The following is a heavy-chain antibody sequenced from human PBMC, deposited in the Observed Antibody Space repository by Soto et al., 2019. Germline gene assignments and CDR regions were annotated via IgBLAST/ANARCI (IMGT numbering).Heavy chain of an antibody. J-gene: IGHJ4*02. D-gene: IGHD3-22*01. CDR3: ARGVYYDSRGYYFFF. Sequence: ASVKVSCKASGGTFSRYALSWVRQAPGQGPEWMGGIVPMFGTANYAQKFQGRVTITADESTSTAYMQLSSLRSEDTAVYYCARGVYYDSRGYYFFFWGQGTLVTVSS. V-gene: IGHV1-69*13. CDR1: GGTFSRYA. CDR2: IVPMFGTA.